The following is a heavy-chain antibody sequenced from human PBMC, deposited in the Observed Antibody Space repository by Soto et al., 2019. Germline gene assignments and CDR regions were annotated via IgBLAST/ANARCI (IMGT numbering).Heavy chain of an antibody. J-gene: IGHJ6*03. D-gene: IGHD6-13*01. CDR3: ARGDSSSWPYYYYYYMDV. CDR2: IWYDGSNK. CDR1: GFTFSSYG. Sequence: GGSLRLSCAASGFTFSSYGMHWVRQAPDKGLEWVAVIWYDGSNKYYADSVKGRFTISRDNSKNTLYLQMNSLRAEDTAVYYCARGDSSSWPYYYYYYMDVWGKGTTVTVSS. V-gene: IGHV3-33*01.